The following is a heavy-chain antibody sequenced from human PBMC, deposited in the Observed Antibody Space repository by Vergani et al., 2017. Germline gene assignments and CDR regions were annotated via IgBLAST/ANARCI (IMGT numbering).Heavy chain of an antibody. V-gene: IGHV4-61*05. Sequence: QLQLQESGPGLVKPSETLSLTCTVSGGSISSSSYYWGWIRQPPGKGLEWIGYIYYSGSTNYNPSLKSRVTISVDTSKNQFSLKLSSVTAADTAVYYCARDDLNWFDPWGQGTLVTVSS. J-gene: IGHJ5*02. CDR3: ARDDLNWFDP. CDR2: IYYSGST. CDR1: GGSISSSSYY.